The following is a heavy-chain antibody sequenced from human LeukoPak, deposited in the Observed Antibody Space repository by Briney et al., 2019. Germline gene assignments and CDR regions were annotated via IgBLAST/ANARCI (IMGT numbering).Heavy chain of an antibody. CDR2: INPNSGGT. D-gene: IGHD3-9*01. Sequence: ASVKAPCKASGYTFTGYYMHWVRQAPGQGLEWMGWINPNSGGTNYAQKFQGRVTMTRDTSISTAYMELSRLRSDDTAVYYCARGDILTGYYYFDYWGQGTLVTVSS. J-gene: IGHJ4*02. CDR1: GYTFTGYY. CDR3: ARGDILTGYYYFDY. V-gene: IGHV1-2*02.